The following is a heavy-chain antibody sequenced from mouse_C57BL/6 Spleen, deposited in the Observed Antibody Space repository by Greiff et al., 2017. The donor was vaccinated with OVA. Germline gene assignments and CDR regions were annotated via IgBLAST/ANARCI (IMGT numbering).Heavy chain of an antibody. V-gene: IGHV14-2*01. J-gene: IGHJ4*01. CDR1: GFNIKDYY. D-gene: IGHD2-4*01. CDR2: IDPEDGET. CDR3: AKSPDYDYAMDD. Sequence: VQLQQSGAELVKPGASVKLSCTASGFNIKDYYMHWVKQRTEQGLEWIGRIDPEDGETTSAPKFQGKATIPADTSSNTAYLQLSSLTSEDTSVYYCAKSPDYDYAMDDWGQGTSVTVSS.